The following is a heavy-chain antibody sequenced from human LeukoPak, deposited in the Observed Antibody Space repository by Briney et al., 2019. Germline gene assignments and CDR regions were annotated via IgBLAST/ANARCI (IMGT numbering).Heavy chain of an antibody. V-gene: IGHV3-21*01. CDR1: YS. CDR3: ASTFWSGFYYFDY. J-gene: IGHJ4*02. CDR2: ISTSSTFI. D-gene: IGHD3-3*01. Sequence: YSMXXVRQAPGKGXEWVSSISTSSTFIYYADSVKGRFTISRDNAENSLYLQMNSLRAEDTAVYYCASTFWSGFYYFDYWGQGTLVTVSS.